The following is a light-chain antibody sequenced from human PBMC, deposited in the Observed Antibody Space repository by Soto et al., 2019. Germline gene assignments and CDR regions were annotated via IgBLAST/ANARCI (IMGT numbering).Light chain of an antibody. CDR3: SSYTSSSTYV. CDR2: DVS. V-gene: IGLV2-14*01. Sequence: QSALTQPASVSGSPGQAITISCTGTSSDVVGYNYVAWYQQHPGKAPKLMIYDVSNRPSGVSNRFSGSKSGNTASLPISGLQAEDEADSYCSSYTSSSTYVFGNGTKLTVL. J-gene: IGLJ1*01. CDR1: SSDVVGYNY.